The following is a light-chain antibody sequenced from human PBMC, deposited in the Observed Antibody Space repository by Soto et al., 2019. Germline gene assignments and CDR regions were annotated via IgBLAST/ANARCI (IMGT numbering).Light chain of an antibody. J-gene: IGKJ5*01. CDR3: LQRKSWPLT. CDR1: QSVSSF. CDR2: DAS. Sequence: EIVLTQSTATLSLSPEEIATLSCRASQSVSSFFAWYQQKPGQAPRLLIYDASTRATGIPARFSGSGSGTAFTLTISSLEPEDFAVYYCLQRKSWPLTFGQGTRLEI. V-gene: IGKV3-11*01.